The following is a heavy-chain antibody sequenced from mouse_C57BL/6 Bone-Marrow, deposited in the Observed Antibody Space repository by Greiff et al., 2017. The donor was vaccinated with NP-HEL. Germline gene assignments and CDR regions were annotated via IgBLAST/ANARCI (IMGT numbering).Heavy chain of an antibody. CDR1: EYEFPSHD. J-gene: IGHJ4*01. V-gene: IGHV5-2*01. CDR3: ARRVSPICYAMDY. Sequence: EVKVMESGGGLVQPGESLKLSCESNEYEFPSHDMSWVRKTPEKRLELVAAINSDGGSTYYPDTMERRFIISRDNTKKTLYLQMSSLRSEDTALYYCARRVSPICYAMDYWGQGTSVTVSS. CDR2: INSDGGST.